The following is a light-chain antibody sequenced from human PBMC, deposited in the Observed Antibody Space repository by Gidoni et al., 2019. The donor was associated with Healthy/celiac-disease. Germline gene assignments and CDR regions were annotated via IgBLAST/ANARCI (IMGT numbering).Light chain of an antibody. J-gene: IGLJ2*01. CDR3: QSYDSSRSGHVV. V-gene: IGLV1-40*01. Sequence: QSVLSQPPSVCGAPGHRVTISCTGSCSHIRAGYYVLCSQQLPGTAPKLLIYGNSNRPSGVPDRFSGSKSGISASLAITGVQVEDEADFYCQSYDSSRSGHVVFGGGTKLTVL. CDR2: GNS. CDR1: CSHIRAGYY.